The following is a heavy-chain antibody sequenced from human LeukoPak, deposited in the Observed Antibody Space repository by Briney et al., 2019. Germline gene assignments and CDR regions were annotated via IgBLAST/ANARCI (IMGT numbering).Heavy chain of an antibody. J-gene: IGHJ4*02. D-gene: IGHD6-19*01. CDR3: ASKLTAVASYFDC. CDR1: GDSISSNHW. Sequence: SGTLSLTCAVSGDSISSNHWWSWVRQPPGKGLEWIGEIHHSGSTNYNPSLKSRVTISVDKSKNQFSLNLSTVTAADTAVYYCASKLTAVASYFDCWGQGTLVTVSS. V-gene: IGHV4-4*02. CDR2: IHHSGST.